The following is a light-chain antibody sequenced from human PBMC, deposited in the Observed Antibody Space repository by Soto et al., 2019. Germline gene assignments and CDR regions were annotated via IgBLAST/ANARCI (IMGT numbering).Light chain of an antibody. V-gene: IGLV2-14*01. J-gene: IGLJ2*01. CDR2: EVS. Sequence: QSALTQPPSASGSPGQSVTISCAGTSSDVGANNYVSWYQHHPGKAPKLLIYEVSNRPSGVSSRFSGSKSGNTASLTISGLQAEDEADYYCSSYINSITFVVFGGGTKLTVL. CDR1: SSDVGANNY. CDR3: SSYINSITFVV.